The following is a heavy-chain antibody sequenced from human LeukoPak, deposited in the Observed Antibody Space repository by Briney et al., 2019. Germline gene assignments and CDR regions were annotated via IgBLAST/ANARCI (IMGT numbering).Heavy chain of an antibody. CDR1: GYTLTELS. CDR3: ATLLGGSYQPALD. V-gene: IGHV1-24*01. D-gene: IGHD1-26*01. Sequence: ASVKVSCKVSGYTLTELSMHWVRQAPGKGLEWMGGFDPEDGETIYAQKFQGRVTMTEDTSTDTAYMELSSLRSADTAVYYCATLLGGSYQPALDWGQGTLVTVSS. CDR2: FDPEDGET. J-gene: IGHJ4*02.